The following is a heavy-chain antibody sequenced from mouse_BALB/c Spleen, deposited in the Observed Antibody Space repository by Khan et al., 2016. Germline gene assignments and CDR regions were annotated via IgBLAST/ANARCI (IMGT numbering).Heavy chain of an antibody. CDR1: GYTFTNSG. D-gene: IGHD2-2*01. Sequence: QIQLVQSGPELKKPGETVKISCKASGYTFTNSGMNWVKQAPGKGLKWVGWINTYTGEPTYADDFKGRFAFSLETSASTAYLQINNLKHEDMTTYFRARGAMVTTGWSFDVWGAGTTVTVSS. CDR2: INTYTGEP. J-gene: IGHJ1*01. CDR3: ARGAMVTTGWSFDV. V-gene: IGHV9-1*02.